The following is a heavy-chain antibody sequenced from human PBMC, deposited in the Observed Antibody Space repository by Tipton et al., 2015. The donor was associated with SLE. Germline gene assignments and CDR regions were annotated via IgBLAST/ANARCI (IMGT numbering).Heavy chain of an antibody. CDR2: IIPIFGTA. D-gene: IGHD6-13*01. V-gene: IGHV1-69*01. Sequence: QLVQSGAEVKNPGSSVKVSCKASGGSLSNYAISWVRQAPGQGLEWMGGIIPIFGTANYAQKFQGRVTISTDESTSTAYMELSSLRSEDTAVYYCANHIRGPAAGTYWGQGTLVTVSS. CDR1: GGSLSNYA. CDR3: ANHIRGPAAGTY. J-gene: IGHJ4*02.